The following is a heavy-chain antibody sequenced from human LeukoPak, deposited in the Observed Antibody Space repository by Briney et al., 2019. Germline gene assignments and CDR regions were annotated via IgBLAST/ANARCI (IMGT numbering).Heavy chain of an antibody. CDR1: GLTFSSYW. Sequence: GGSLRLSCAASGLTFSSYWMSRVRQAPGKGLEWVANIKQDGSEKYYVDSVKGRFTISRDNAKNSLYLQMNSLRAEDTAVYYCARGTIAAAGYYYFDYWGQGTQVTVSS. CDR3: ARGTIAAAGYYYFDY. D-gene: IGHD6-13*01. J-gene: IGHJ4*02. CDR2: IKQDGSEK. V-gene: IGHV3-7*04.